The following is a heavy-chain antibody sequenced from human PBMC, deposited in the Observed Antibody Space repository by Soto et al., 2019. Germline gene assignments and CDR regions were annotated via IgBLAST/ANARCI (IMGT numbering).Heavy chain of an antibody. CDR1: GGNFRSYG. V-gene: IGHV3-33*01. D-gene: IGHD2-2*01. Sequence: GGSQRLSCAASGGNFRSYGMHWVRQAPGKGLEWVAVIWYDGSNKYYADSVKGRFTISRDNSKNTLYLQMNSLRAEDTAVYYCASYCSSTNCLGLWGQGTLVTVSS. CDR3: ASYCSSTNCLGL. J-gene: IGHJ5*02. CDR2: IWYDGSNK.